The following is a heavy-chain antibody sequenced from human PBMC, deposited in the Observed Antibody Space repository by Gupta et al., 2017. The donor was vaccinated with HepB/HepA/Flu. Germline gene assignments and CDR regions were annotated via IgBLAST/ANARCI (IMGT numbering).Heavy chain of an antibody. Sequence: QVHLQESGPGLVKPSATLSLTCVVSGGSISNFYWSWIRLPPGKGLEWIGYLYDNESTNYNPSLRSRVTMSVDTSKTQFSLKLTSVTAADTAIYYCARHDFGLRRWFDPWGQGTLVIVSS. V-gene: IGHV4-59*08. CDR1: GGSISNFY. J-gene: IGHJ5*02. D-gene: IGHD3-16*01. CDR3: ARHDFGLRRWFDP. CDR2: LYDNEST.